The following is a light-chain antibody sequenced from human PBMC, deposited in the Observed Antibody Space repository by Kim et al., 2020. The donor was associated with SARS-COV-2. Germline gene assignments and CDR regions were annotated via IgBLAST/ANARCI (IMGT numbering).Light chain of an antibody. CDR2: GAS. V-gene: IGKV1-39*01. J-gene: IGKJ1*01. Sequence: DIQMTQSPSSLSASVGDRVTITCRASQSISSSLNWYQQKPGKAPNLLIYGASSMQSGVPSRFSGSGSGTDFTLTISSLQPEDFATYYCQQSYSTSWTFGQGTRVEIK. CDR1: QSISSS. CDR3: QQSYSTSWT.